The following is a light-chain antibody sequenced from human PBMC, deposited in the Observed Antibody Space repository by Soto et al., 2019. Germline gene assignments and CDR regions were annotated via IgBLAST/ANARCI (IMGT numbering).Light chain of an antibody. V-gene: IGLV2-11*01. CDR2: DVS. Sequence: QSALTQPRSVSGSPGQSVTISCTGTSSDVGGYNFVSWYQHHPGKAPKLMIYDVSKRPSGAPDRFSGSKSGNTASLTISGLQAEDEADYFCCSYAGSYTWVFGTGTKLTVL. CDR1: SSDVGGYNF. J-gene: IGLJ1*01. CDR3: CSYAGSYTWV.